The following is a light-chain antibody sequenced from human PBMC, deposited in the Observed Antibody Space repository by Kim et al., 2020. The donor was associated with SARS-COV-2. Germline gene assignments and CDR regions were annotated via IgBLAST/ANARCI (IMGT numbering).Light chain of an antibody. V-gene: IGLV2-14*04. CDR1: GSDIGTYNY. CDR3: VSYTTSITWV. J-gene: IGLJ3*02. Sequence: GQSITISCSGTGSDIGTYNYVAWYQQHPGKVPKLIISDLNNRPSGVSNRFSGSKSGNTASLTISGLQAQDEADYYCVSYTTSITWVFGGGTQLTVL. CDR2: DLN.